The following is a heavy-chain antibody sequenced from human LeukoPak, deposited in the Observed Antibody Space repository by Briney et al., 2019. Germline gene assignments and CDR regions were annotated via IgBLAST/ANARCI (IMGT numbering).Heavy chain of an antibody. CDR3: ARGLGSGTSPSSL. V-gene: IGHV4-4*07. J-gene: IGHJ4*02. CDR1: GRSIRSVY. CDR2: IYATDLT. Sequence: SDTETLTCTVSGRSIRSVYWNWIRQSAGKGLEWIGRIYATDLTNYNPSLKSRVTLSVDMSKNELSLTLKSVTAADTAVYYCARGLGSGTSPSSLWGQGALVTVSS. D-gene: IGHD3-10*01.